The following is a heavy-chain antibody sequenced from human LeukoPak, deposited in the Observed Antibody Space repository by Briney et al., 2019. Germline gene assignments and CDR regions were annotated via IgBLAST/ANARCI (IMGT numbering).Heavy chain of an antibody. Sequence: SQTLSLTCAISGDSVSRNRAAWNWIRQSPARGLEWLGRTYYRSEWCNDYAVSVKGRITINPDTSRNQFSLQLNSVTPEDTAVYYCGRGNYGMDVWGQGTTVIVSS. CDR3: GRGNYGMDV. CDR1: GDSVSRNRAA. V-gene: IGHV6-1*01. J-gene: IGHJ6*02. CDR2: TYYRSEWCN.